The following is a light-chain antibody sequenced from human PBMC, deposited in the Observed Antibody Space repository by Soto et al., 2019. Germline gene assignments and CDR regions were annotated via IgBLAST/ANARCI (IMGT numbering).Light chain of an antibody. CDR2: KVS. Sequence: VVMTQSPLFLPVTLGQPASISCRSSQSLVYSDGNAYLNWLQQRPGQSPRRLIYKVSNEDSGVPDRFIDSGSGTDFTLKISRVEAEDVGVYYCRQGTHWRPRTFGQGTKVEIK. CDR3: RQGTHWRPRT. V-gene: IGKV2-30*01. J-gene: IGKJ1*01. CDR1: QSLVYSDGNAY.